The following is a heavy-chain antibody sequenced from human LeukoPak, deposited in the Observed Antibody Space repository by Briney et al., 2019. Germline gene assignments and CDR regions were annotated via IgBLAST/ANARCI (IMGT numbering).Heavy chain of an antibody. V-gene: IGHV3-23*01. CDR3: ARDPIRSYSDY. Sequence: PGGSLRLSCAASGFTFSSYAMSWVRQAPGKGLEWVSAISGSGGSTYYADSVKGRFTISRDNAKNSLYLQMNSLRAEDTALYHCARDPIRSYSDYWGQGTLVTVSS. CDR1: GFTFSSYA. J-gene: IGHJ4*02. CDR2: ISGSGGST.